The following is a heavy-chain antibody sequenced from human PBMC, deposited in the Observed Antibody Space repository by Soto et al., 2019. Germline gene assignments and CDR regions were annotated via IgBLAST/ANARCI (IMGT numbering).Heavy chain of an antibody. Sequence: PSETLSLTCTVSGGSISSSSYYWGWIRQPPGKGLEWIGSIYYSGSTYYNPSLKSRVTISVDTSKNQFSLKLSSVTAADTAVYYCARVFFSRVDTAMEFDYWGQGTLVTVSS. J-gene: IGHJ4*02. V-gene: IGHV4-39*01. CDR2: IYYSGST. CDR1: GGSISSSSYY. D-gene: IGHD5-18*01. CDR3: ARVFFSRVDTAMEFDY.